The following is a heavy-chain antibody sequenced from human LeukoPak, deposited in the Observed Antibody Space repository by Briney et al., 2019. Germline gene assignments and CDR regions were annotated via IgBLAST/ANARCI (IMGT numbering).Heavy chain of an antibody. J-gene: IGHJ6*03. V-gene: IGHV4-59*01. CDR3: ARAYYDFGSGYSIDYYYYYYMDV. Sequence: SETLSLTCTVSGGSLSSYYWSWIRQPPGKGLEWIGYIYYSGSTTYTPSLKSRVTISVDTSKNQFSLKLSSVTAADTAVYYCARAYYDFGSGYSIDYYYYYYMDVWGKGTTVTVSS. CDR2: IYYSGST. D-gene: IGHD3-3*01. CDR1: GGSLSSYY.